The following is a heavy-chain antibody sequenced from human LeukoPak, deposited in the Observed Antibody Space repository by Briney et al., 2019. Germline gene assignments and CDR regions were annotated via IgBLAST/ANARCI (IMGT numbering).Heavy chain of an antibody. CDR2: IYASGST. J-gene: IGHJ4*02. Sequence: PSETLPLTCTVSGGSISSYYWSWIRQPPGKGLEWIGYIYASGSTTYNPSLKSRVTISIDTSKNQFSLKLSSVTAADTAVYYCARRATMLAGGYFDYWGQGTLVSVSS. D-gene: IGHD5-12*01. CDR3: ARRATMLAGGYFDY. CDR1: GGSISSYY. V-gene: IGHV4-4*09.